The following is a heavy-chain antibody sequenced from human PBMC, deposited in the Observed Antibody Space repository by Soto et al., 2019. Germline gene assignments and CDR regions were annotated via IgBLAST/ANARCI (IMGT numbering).Heavy chain of an antibody. CDR1: GFTFSSYS. Sequence: EVQLVESGGGLVKPGGSLRLSCAASGFTFSSYSMNWVRQAPGKGLEWVSSISSSSSYIYYADSVKGRFTISRDNAKNSLYLQMNSLRAEDTAVYYCARAMIREDYTNDYWGQGTLVTVSS. D-gene: IGHD2-2*02. V-gene: IGHV3-21*01. CDR3: ARAMIREDYTNDY. CDR2: ISSSSSYI. J-gene: IGHJ4*02.